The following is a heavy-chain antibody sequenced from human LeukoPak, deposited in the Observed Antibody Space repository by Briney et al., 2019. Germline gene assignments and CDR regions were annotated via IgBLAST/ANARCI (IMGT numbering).Heavy chain of an antibody. CDR3: ARGTGNYYGY. J-gene: IGHJ4*02. CDR2: ISYDGSNK. CDR1: GFTFSSYA. Sequence: GGSLRLSCAASGFTFSSYAMHWVRQAPGKGLEWVAVISYDGSNKYYADSVKGRFTISRDNSKNTLYLQMNSLRAEDTAVYYCARGTGNYYGYWGQGTLVTVSS. V-gene: IGHV3-30-3*01. D-gene: IGHD3/OR15-3a*01.